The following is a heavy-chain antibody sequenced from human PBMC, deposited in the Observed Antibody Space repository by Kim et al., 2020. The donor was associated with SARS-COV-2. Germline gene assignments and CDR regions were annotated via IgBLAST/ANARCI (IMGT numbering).Heavy chain of an antibody. CDR2: INSDGSST. D-gene: IGHD3-3*01. CDR3: ARDLKTSTYYDCWCRPALTPVTYYYYGMDV. Sequence: GGSLRLSCAASGFTFSSYWMHWVRQAPGKGLVWVSRINSDGSSTSYADSVKGRFTISRDNAKNTLYLQMNSLRAADTAVYYCARDLKTSTYYDCWCRPALTPVTYYYYGMDVWGQGTTVTVSS. V-gene: IGHV3-74*01. J-gene: IGHJ6*02. CDR1: GFTFSSYW.